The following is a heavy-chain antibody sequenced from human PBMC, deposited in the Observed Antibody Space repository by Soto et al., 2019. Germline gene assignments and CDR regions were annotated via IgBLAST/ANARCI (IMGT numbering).Heavy chain of an antibody. CDR1: GFSFRSFA. D-gene: IGHD3-16*01. J-gene: IGHJ4*02. CDR2: IGGSGGGT. Sequence: GGSLGLSCEASGFSFRSFAMSWARQASGKGLEWVAGIGGSGGGTYYADSVKGRFTISRDNSKNTLDLQMNSLRVEDTAVYYCSTDWQAAPVGPVWDYWGQGTLVTVSS. V-gene: IGHV3-23*01. CDR3: STDWQAAPVGPVWDY.